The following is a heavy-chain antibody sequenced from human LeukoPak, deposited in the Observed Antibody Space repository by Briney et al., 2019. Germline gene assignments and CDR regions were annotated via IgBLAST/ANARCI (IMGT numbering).Heavy chain of an antibody. CDR3: ARGPTVTPLDY. CDR1: GFTVSSTY. CDR2: TYSGGSI. V-gene: IGHV3-53*01. Sequence: PGGSLRLSCAASGFTVSSTYMGWVRQAPGKGLEWVSVTYSGGSIYSADSVKGRFTISRDNSKNTLYLQMNSLRADDTAVYYCARGPTVTPLDYWGQGTLVTVSS. D-gene: IGHD4-17*01. J-gene: IGHJ4*02.